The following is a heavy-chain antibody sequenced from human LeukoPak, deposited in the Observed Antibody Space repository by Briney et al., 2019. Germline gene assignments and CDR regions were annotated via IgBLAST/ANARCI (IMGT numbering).Heavy chain of an antibody. D-gene: IGHD5-12*01. CDR1: GYTFTNYW. Sequence: GESLKISCKASGYTFTNYWIGWVRQMPGKGLEWMGTIYPDDSDTRYSPSFQGQVTISADKSISTAYLQWSSLRTSDTAMYYCARRAYSHEWFDPWGQGTLVTVSS. V-gene: IGHV5-51*01. CDR3: ARRAYSHEWFDP. J-gene: IGHJ5*02. CDR2: IYPDDSDT.